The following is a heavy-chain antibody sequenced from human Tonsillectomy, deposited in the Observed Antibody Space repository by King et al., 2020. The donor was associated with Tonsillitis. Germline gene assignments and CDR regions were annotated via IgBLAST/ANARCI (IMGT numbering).Heavy chain of an antibody. CDR2: ISHSGST. J-gene: IGHJ5*02. V-gene: IGHV4-34*01. Sequence: VQLQQGGAGLLKPSETLSLTLAVFGGSLSPYYWSWFRQPPGRGLEWIGEISHSGSTNYDPSLKSRVSMSLDTSKNQFSLKLSSVTAADTAMFYCARSVYCSTISCFWWFDPWGQGTLVTVSS. CDR3: ARSVYCSTISCFWWFDP. CDR1: GGSLSPYY. D-gene: IGHD2-2*01.